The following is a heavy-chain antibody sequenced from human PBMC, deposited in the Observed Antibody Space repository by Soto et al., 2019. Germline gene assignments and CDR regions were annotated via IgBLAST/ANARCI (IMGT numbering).Heavy chain of an antibody. CDR3: ARIDYGVNGGYYYGMDV. J-gene: IGHJ6*02. CDR1: GGTFSSYA. D-gene: IGHD4-17*01. V-gene: IGHV1-69*01. Sequence: QVQLVQSGAEVKKPGSSVKVSCKASGGTFSSYAISWVRQATGQGLEWMGGIIPIFGTANYAQKFQGRVTITADESTSTAYMELSSLRSEDTAVYYCARIDYGVNGGYYYGMDVWGQGTTVTVSS. CDR2: IIPIFGTA.